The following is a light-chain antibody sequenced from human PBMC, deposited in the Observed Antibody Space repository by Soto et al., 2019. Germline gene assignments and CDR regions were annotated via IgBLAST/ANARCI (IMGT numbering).Light chain of an antibody. J-gene: IGKJ1*01. Sequence: EIVLTQSPGTLSLSPGERATLSCRASQSVSNSYLAWCQQKPGQAPRLLIYGASSRATGIPDRFSGSGSGTDFTLTISRLEPEDFAVYYCQQYGSSPSWTFGQGTMVDIK. CDR2: GAS. CDR3: QQYGSSPSWT. CDR1: QSVSNSY. V-gene: IGKV3-20*01.